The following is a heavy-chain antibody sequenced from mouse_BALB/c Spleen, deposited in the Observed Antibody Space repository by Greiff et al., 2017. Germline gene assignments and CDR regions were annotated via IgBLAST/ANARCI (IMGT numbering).Heavy chain of an antibody. CDR3: AREGYGNMDY. J-gene: IGHJ4*01. D-gene: IGHD2-1*01. V-gene: IGHV5-17*02. CDR2: ISSGSSTI. CDR1: GFTFSSFG. Sequence: QPGGSRKLSCAASGFTFSSFGMHWVRQAPEKGLEWVAYISSGSSTIYYADTVKGRFTISRDNPKNTLFLQMTSLRSEDTAMYYCAREGYGNMDYWGQGTSVTVSS.